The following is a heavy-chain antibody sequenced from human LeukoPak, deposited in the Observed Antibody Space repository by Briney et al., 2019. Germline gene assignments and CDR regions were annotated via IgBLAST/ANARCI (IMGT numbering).Heavy chain of an antibody. Sequence: KAGGSLRLSCAASGFTFSDEYMSWIHQAPGKGLEWISCVSNSGSTIYYADSVKGRFTISRDNVKNSLYLQMNSLRVEDTAVYYCARDGAYSASNIWGQGTMVAVSS. CDR3: ARDGAYSASNI. J-gene: IGHJ3*02. CDR2: VSNSGSTI. V-gene: IGHV3-11*01. CDR1: GFTFSDEY. D-gene: IGHD6-13*01.